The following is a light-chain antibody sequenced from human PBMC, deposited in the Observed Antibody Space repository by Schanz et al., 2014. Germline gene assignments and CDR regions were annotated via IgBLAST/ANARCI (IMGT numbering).Light chain of an antibody. J-gene: IGKJ1*01. CDR3: HQYNNWPRT. CDR1: QSVSNNY. V-gene: IGKV3-20*01. CDR2: GAS. Sequence: EIVLTQSPGTLSLSPGERATLSCRASQSVSNNYLAWYQQKPGQAPRLLIYGASNRATGIPDRFSGSGSGTDFTLTISRLEPEDFAVYYCHQYNNWPRTFGQGTKVEIK.